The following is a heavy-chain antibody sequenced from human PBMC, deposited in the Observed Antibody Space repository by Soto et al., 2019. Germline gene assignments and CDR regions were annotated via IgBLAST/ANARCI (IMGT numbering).Heavy chain of an antibody. J-gene: IGHJ4*02. CDR1: GITLSDNY. V-gene: IGHV3-11*01. D-gene: IGHD2-8*01. CDR2: ISNSDYTT. Sequence: PGGSLRLSCVASGITLSDNYMTWIRQAPGKGLEWLSYISNSDYTTYYADSVKGRFTISRDKAKNSLYLQLNGLRVEDTAVYYCASGKWSLDYWGQGTLVTVSS. CDR3: ASGKWSLDY.